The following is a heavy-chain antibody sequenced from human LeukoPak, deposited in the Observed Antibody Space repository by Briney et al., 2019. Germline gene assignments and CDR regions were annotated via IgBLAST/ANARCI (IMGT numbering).Heavy chain of an antibody. D-gene: IGHD1-7*01. J-gene: IGHJ4*02. V-gene: IGHV4-59*01. CDR3: ARGQRNYFRAIDD. CDR2: IYYSGST. CDR1: GASISTYY. Sequence: PSETLSLTCTVSGASISTYYLSWIRQPPGKGLEWIGYIYYSGSTNYNPSLKGRVTMSVDTSKNQFSLRLTSVTAADTAVYYCARGQRNYFRAIDDWGQGPLLPVSS.